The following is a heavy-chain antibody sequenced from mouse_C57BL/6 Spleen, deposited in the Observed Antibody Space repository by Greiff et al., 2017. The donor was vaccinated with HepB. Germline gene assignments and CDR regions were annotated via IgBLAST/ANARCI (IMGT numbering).Heavy chain of an antibody. J-gene: IGHJ1*03. CDR2: IYPRSGNT. CDR3: VREYGNYLYWYFDV. D-gene: IGHD2-1*01. CDR1: GYTFTSYG. V-gene: IGHV1-81*01. Sequence: QVQLQQSGAELARPGASVKLSCKASGYTFTSYGISWVKQRTGQGLEWIGEIYPRSGNTYYNEKFKGKATLTADKSSSTAYMELRSLTSEDSAVYFCVREYGNYLYWYFDVWGTRTTVTVSS.